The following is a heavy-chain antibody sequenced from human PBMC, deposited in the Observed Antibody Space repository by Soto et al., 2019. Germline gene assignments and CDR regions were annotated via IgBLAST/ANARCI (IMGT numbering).Heavy chain of an antibody. CDR1: GGTFSSYA. CDR3: ASDRNKAPQYFDY. J-gene: IGHJ4*02. V-gene: IGHV1-69*13. CDR2: IIHIFGTA. Sequence: SVKVYCKSSGGTFSSYATSWVRQSPGQGLEWMGGIIHIFGTANYAQKSPGRVTITADEYTITAYMELSRLRSEHTAVYYSASDRNKAPQYFDYWGQGTLLTVSS.